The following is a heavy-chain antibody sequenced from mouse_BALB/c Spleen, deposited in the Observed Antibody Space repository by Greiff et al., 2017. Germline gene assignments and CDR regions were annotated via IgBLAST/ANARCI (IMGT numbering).Heavy chain of an antibody. CDR3: ARGPFFAY. CDR2: ISSGGGST. CDR1: GFAFSSYD. Sequence: EVNVVESGGGLVKPGGSLELSCAASGFAFSSYDMSWVRQTPEKRLEWVAYISSGGGSTYYPDTVKGRFTISRDNAKNTLYLQMSSLKSEDTAMYYCARGPFFAYWGQGTLVTVSA. J-gene: IGHJ3*01. V-gene: IGHV5-12-1*01.